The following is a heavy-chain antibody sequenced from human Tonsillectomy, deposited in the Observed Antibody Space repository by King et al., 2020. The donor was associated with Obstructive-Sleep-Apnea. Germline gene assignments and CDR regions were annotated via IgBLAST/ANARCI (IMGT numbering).Heavy chain of an antibody. J-gene: IGHJ3*02. CDR3: AREGVVVVGGGAFDI. V-gene: IGHV4-31*03. CDR2: IYYSGST. D-gene: IGHD2-15*01. Sequence: QLQESGPGLVKPSQTLSLTCTVSGGSISSGGYYWRWIRQHPGKGLEWIGYIYYSGSTYYNPSLKSRVTISVDTSKNQFSLKLSSVTAADTAVYYCAREGVVVVGGGAFDIWGQGTMVTVSS. CDR1: GGSISSGGYY.